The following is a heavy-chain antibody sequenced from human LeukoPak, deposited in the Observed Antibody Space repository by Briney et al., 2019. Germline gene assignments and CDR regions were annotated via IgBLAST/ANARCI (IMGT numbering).Heavy chain of an antibody. Sequence: SGPTLVNPTQTLTLTCTFSGFSLSTNDVGVGWIRQPPGEALEWLALIYWDDDTRYSPSQKSRLTITKDTSKNQVVLTMANMDPADTATYYCAFSKYSRSDFDSWGQGILVTVSS. J-gene: IGHJ4*02. CDR2: IYWDDDT. CDR3: AFSKYSRSDFDS. V-gene: IGHV2-5*02. CDR1: GFSLSTNDVG. D-gene: IGHD6-6*01.